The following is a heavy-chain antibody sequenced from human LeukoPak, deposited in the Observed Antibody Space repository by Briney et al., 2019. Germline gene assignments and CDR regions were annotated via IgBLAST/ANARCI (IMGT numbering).Heavy chain of an antibody. CDR3: ASVRYGSGSSEYYFDY. D-gene: IGHD3-10*01. CDR2: INHSGST. V-gene: IGHV4-34*01. J-gene: IGHJ4*02. CDR1: GGSFSGYH. Sequence: SETLSLTCAVYGGSFSGYHWSWIRQPPGKGLEWIGEINHSGSTNYNPSLKSRVTISVDTSKNQFSLKLSSVTAADTAVYYCASVRYGSGSSEYYFDYWGQGTLVTVSS.